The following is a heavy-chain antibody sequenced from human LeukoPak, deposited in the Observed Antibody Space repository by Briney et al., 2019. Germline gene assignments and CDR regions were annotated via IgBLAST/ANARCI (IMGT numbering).Heavy chain of an antibody. V-gene: IGHV4-39*01. CDR2: IYYSGST. D-gene: IGHD1-26*01. CDR3: AREVGATTWFPH. Sequence: SETLSLTCTVSGGSISSSSYYWGWIRQPPGKGLEWIGSIYYSGSTYYNPSLKSRVTISVDTSKNQFSLKLSSVTAADTAVYYCAREVGATTWFPHWGQGTLVTVYS. CDR1: GGSISSSSYY. J-gene: IGHJ4*02.